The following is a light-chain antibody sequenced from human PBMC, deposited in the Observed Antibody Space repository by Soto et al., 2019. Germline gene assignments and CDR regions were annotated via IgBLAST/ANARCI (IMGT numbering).Light chain of an antibody. CDR3: QQRSNWPPT. V-gene: IGKV3-11*01. CDR1: QNINSN. J-gene: IGKJ4*01. Sequence: EIVLTQSPGTLSLSPGERATLSCRASQNINSNLAWYQQKPGQAPSLLIYGASTRVTGVPARFSGSGSGTDFTLTISSLEPEDFAVYYCQQRSNWPPTFGGGTKVDIK. CDR2: GAS.